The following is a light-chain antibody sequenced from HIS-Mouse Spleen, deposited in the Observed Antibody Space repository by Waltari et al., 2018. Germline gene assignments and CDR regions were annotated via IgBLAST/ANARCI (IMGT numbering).Light chain of an antibody. Sequence: QSALTQPASVSGSPGQSITIPCPGTSRDVGGYTYVSWYQQHPGKAPKLLIYDVSNRPSGVSNRFSGSKSGNTASLTISGLQAEDEADYYCSSYTSSSTLFGTGTKVTVL. CDR2: DVS. V-gene: IGLV2-14*03. J-gene: IGLJ1*01. CDR3: SSYTSSSTL. CDR1: SRDVGGYTY.